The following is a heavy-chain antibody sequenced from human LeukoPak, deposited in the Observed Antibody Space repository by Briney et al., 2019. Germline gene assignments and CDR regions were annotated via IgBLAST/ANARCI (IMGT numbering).Heavy chain of an antibody. CDR1: GGSISGYY. D-gene: IGHD5-12*01. Sequence: PSETLSLTCTVSGGSISGYYWTWIRQPPGKGLEWIGYIYYTGSTNYSPSLKSRVTMSLDTSKNLISLKLSSVTAADTAVYYCARGNSGYPVDYWGQGTLVTVSS. V-gene: IGHV4-59*01. CDR3: ARGNSGYPVDY. CDR2: IYYTGST. J-gene: IGHJ4*02.